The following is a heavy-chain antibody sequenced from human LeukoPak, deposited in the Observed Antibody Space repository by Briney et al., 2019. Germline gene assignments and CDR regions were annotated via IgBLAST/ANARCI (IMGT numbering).Heavy chain of an antibody. CDR3: AKDLARNYDFWSGSWFDP. CDR2: ISSSSDV. Sequence: GGSLRLSCAASGFTFSRFSMNWVRQAPGKGLEWVSSISSSSDVYYADSLKGRFTISRDNSKNTLYLQMNSLRAEDTAVYYCAKDLARNYDFWSGSWFDPWGQGTLVTVSS. CDR1: GFTFSRFS. J-gene: IGHJ5*02. V-gene: IGHV3-21*04. D-gene: IGHD3-3*01.